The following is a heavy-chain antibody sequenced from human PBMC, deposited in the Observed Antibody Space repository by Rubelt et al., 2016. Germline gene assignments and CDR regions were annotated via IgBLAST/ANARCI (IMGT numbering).Heavy chain of an antibody. V-gene: IGHV4-34*01. J-gene: IGHJ1*01. CDR2: INHSGTT. D-gene: IGHD1-26*01. Sequence: QVQLQLWGAGLLKPSETLSLTCAVHGGSFSGYYLSWLRQAPGKGLEWIGDINHSGTTNNNPSLKSRVTTSEDTSKNPFSLKQRSVTAAETAVYNCAGRGIRRPDYYPLGYWGKGAVVTVSS. CDR3: AGRGIRRPDYYPLGY. CDR1: GGSFSGYY.